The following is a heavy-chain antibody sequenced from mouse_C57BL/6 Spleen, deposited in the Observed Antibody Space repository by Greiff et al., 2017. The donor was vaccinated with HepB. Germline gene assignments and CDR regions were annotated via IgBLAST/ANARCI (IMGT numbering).Heavy chain of an antibody. CDR1: GYTFTSYW. J-gene: IGHJ4*01. D-gene: IGHD2-5*01. V-gene: IGHV1-53*01. CDR2: INPSNGGT. CDR3: ARWGYSNGYYYAMDY. Sequence: VQLQQSGTELVKPGASVKLSCKASGYTFTSYWMHWVKQRPGQGLEWIGNINPSNGGTNYNEKFKSKATLTVEKSSSTAYLQLISLTSEDSAVYYCARWGYSNGYYYAMDYWGQGTSVTVSS.